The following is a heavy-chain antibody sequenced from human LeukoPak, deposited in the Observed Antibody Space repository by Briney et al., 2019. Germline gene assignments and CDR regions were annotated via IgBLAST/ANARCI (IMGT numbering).Heavy chain of an antibody. D-gene: IGHD6-6*01. Sequence: GGSLRLSCVVSGFTFSSYWMHWVRQGPGKGLVWVSRIDTGGSNTLYADSVRGRFTISRDNAKNTLYLQMNSLRVEDTAMYYCARVGREYSNSCPPDYWGQGTLVTVSS. CDR3: ARVGREYSNSCPPDY. J-gene: IGHJ4*02. CDR1: GFTFSSYW. CDR2: IDTGGSNT. V-gene: IGHV3-74*01.